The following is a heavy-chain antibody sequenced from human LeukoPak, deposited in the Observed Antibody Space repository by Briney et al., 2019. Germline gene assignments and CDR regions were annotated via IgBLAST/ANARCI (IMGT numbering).Heavy chain of an antibody. V-gene: IGHV3-20*04. J-gene: IGHJ6*03. CDR2: INWNGGST. CDR1: GFTFDDYG. Sequence: PGGSLRLSCAASGFTFDDYGMSWVRQAPGKGLEWVSGINWNGGSTGYADSVKGRFTISRDNAKNSLYLQMNSLRAEDTALYYCARSYYDILTGYYNVWGPYYMDVWGKGTTVTVSS. D-gene: IGHD3-9*01. CDR3: ARSYYDILTGYYNVWGPYYMDV.